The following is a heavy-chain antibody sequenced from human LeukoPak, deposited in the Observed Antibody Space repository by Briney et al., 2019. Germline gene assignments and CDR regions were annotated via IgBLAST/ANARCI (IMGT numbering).Heavy chain of an antibody. D-gene: IGHD3-16*01. CDR1: GGSISSYY. V-gene: IGHV4-59*08. CDR2: IYNSGTT. J-gene: IGHJ4*02. CDR3: ARLLRRDGYYFDY. Sequence: SATLSLTCTVSGGSISSYYWSWIRQPPGKGLEWIGYIYNSGTTNYNPSLKSRVTISVDTSKNQFSLKLSSVTAADTAVYYCARLLRRDGYYFDYWGQGTLVTVSA.